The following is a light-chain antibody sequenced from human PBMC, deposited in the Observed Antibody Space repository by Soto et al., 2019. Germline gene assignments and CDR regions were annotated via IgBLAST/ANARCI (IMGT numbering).Light chain of an antibody. J-gene: IGLJ1*01. V-gene: IGLV1-40*01. CDR3: QSYDSSLSAHYV. CDR2: GNS. Sequence: QSVLTQPPSVSGAPGQRVTLSCTGSSSNIGATYDVQWYQQLPGTAPKLLIYGNSNRPSGVPDRFSGSKSGTSASLAITGLQADDEADYYCQSYDSSLSAHYVFGTGTKVTVL. CDR1: SSNIGATYD.